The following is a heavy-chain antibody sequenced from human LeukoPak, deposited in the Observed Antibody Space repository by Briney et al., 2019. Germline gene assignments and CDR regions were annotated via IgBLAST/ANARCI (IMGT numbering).Heavy chain of an antibody. J-gene: IGHJ4*02. D-gene: IGHD2-15*01. CDR2: ISWNSGSI. V-gene: IGHV3-9*01. Sequence: GGSLRLSCAASGFTFDDYAMHWVRQAPGKGLEWVSGISWNSGSIGYADSVKGRFTIPRDNAKNSLYLQMNSLRAEDTALYYCAKDISCVVREGGYFDYWGQGTLVTVSS. CDR3: AKDISCVVREGGYFDY. CDR1: GFTFDDYA.